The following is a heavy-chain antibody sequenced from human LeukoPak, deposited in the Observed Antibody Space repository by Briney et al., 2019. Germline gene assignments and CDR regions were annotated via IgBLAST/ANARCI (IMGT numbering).Heavy chain of an antibody. J-gene: IGHJ5*02. CDR2: ISGSSGYI. CDR1: GFTFSSYS. D-gene: IGHD3-10*01. CDR3: ARGLTIEHWFDP. V-gene: IGHV3-21*01. Sequence: SGGSLRLSCAASGFTFSSYSMNWVRQAPGKGLEWVSSISGSSGYIYYADSVKGRFTISRDNAKNSLYLQMNSLRAEDTAVYYCARGLTIEHWFDPWGQGTLVTVSS.